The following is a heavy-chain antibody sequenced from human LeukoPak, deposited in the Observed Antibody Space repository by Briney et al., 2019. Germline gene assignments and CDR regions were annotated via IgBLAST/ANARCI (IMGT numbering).Heavy chain of an antibody. J-gene: IGHJ6*02. CDR1: GGSISSGGYY. D-gene: IGHD3-10*01. Sequence: SETLSLTCTVSGGSISSGGYYWSWIRQHPGKGLEWIGYIYYSGSTYYNPSLKSRVTISVDTSKNQFSLKLSSLTAAHTAVYYCARGPKVHPYYYGSGSPEPSYGMDVWGQGTTVTVSS. V-gene: IGHV4-31*03. CDR2: IYYSGST. CDR3: ARGPKVHPYYYGSGSPEPSYGMDV.